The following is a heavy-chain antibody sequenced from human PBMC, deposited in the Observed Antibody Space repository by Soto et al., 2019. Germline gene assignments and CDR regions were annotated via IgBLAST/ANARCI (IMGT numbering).Heavy chain of an antibody. CDR3: ARPIVVVISPNSAFDI. J-gene: IGHJ3*02. D-gene: IGHD3-22*01. CDR1: GFTFSSYA. Sequence: QVQLVESGGGVVQPGRSLRLSCAASGFTFSSYAMHWVRQAPGKGLEWVAVISYDGSNKYYADSVKGRFTISRDNSKNTLYLQMNSLRAEDTAVYYCARPIVVVISPNSAFDIWGQGTMVTVSS. CDR2: ISYDGSNK. V-gene: IGHV3-30-3*01.